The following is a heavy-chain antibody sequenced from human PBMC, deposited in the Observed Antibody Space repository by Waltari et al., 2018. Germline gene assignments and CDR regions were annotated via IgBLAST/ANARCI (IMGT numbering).Heavy chain of an antibody. V-gene: IGHV3-7*01. Sequence: EVQLVESGGGLVQPGGSLRLSCAASGFTFSSYWMSWVRQAPGKGLEWVANIKQEGSEKYYVDSVKGRFTISRDNAKNSLYLQMNSLRAEDTAVYYCARERAYYYDSSGYSDYWGQGTLVTVSS. CDR1: GFTFSSYW. J-gene: IGHJ4*02. CDR2: IKQEGSEK. CDR3: ARERAYYYDSSGYSDY. D-gene: IGHD3-22*01.